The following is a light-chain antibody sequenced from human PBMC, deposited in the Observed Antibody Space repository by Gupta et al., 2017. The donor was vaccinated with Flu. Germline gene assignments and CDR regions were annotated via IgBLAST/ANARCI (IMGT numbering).Light chain of an antibody. CDR1: QSISNN. V-gene: IGKV3-15*01. J-gene: IGKJ1*01. CDR3: QQYNIRPKT. CDR2: GVS. Sequence: GERAILTCRSRQSISNNLAWYQQRSGQDPRLLIYGVSTTATGSPDRFAGSRSGTGCTLTISSLQYDDVAVYHCQQYNIRPKTFGQGTKVEVK.